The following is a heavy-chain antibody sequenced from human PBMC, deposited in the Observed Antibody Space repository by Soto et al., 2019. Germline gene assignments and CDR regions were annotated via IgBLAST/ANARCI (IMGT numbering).Heavy chain of an antibody. CDR2: IQSGNSA. D-gene: IGHD2-8*02. CDR1: GLIVNNNY. V-gene: IGHV3-53*04. CDR3: ARDPGYCSGGVCYRYMDV. J-gene: IGHJ6*03. Sequence: EMQLVESGGGLVNPGGSLRLSCAASGLIVNNNYMNWVRQAPGKGLEWVSVIQSGNSASNADFVVGRFTISRHTSKNMVYLQMNSLRAEDTGIYYCARDPGYCSGGVCYRYMDVWGKGTTVTVSS.